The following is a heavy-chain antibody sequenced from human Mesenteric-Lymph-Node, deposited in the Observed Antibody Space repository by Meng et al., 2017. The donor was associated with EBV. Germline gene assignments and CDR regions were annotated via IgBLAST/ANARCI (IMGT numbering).Heavy chain of an antibody. V-gene: IGHV2-5*02. Sequence: QITLKESGPTLVKPTQTLTLTCTFSGFSLSTRGVLVGWIRQPPGQALEWLALVYWDDDKRYSPSLKSRLSITKNTSKNQVVLTMADMDPVDTGTYYCAGWSARLEYWGPGTLVTVSS. CDR3: AGWSARLEY. CDR2: VYWDDDK. D-gene: IGHD3-3*01. J-gene: IGHJ4*02. CDR1: GFSLSTRGVL.